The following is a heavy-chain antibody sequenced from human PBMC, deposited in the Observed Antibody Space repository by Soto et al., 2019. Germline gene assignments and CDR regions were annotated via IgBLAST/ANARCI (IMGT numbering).Heavy chain of an antibody. Sequence: GGCLILWCASAGFTFSSYSMNWVRPAPGKGLEWVSSISSSSSYIYYADSVKGRFTISRDNAKNSLYLQMNSLRAEDTAVYYCAREPHVKEPFDYWGQGTLLTVSS. CDR1: GFTFSSYS. J-gene: IGHJ4*02. CDR3: AREPHVKEPFDY. V-gene: IGHV3-21*01. CDR2: ISSSSSYI.